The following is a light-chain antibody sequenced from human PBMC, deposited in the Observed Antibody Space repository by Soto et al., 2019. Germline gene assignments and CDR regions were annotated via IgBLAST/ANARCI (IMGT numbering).Light chain of an antibody. CDR3: QQLTNFRFT. V-gene: IGKV3-15*01. CDR1: QSVRSS. Sequence: ETVMTQSPDTLSVSPGERATLSCRASQSVRSSLAWYQQKPGQAPRLLIYGASTRATDIPPRFSGSGSGTEFTLAIDSLQSEDFAVYYCQQLTNFRFTFGQGTKLDIK. J-gene: IGKJ2*01. CDR2: GAS.